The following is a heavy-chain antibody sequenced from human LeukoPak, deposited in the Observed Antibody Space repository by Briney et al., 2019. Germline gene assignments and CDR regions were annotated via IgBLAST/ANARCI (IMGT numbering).Heavy chain of an antibody. CDR1: GFTFSSYG. V-gene: IGHV3-33*01. D-gene: IGHD2-2*01. CDR2: IWYDGSNK. Sequence: GGSLRLSCAASGFTFSSYGMHWVRQAPGKGLEWVAIIWYDGSNKYYADSVKGRFTISRDNSKNTMYMQMKSLRAEDTAVYYCARDRRTHCSSTSCFNAFDIWGQGTMVTVSS. CDR3: ARDRRTHCSSTSCFNAFDI. J-gene: IGHJ3*02.